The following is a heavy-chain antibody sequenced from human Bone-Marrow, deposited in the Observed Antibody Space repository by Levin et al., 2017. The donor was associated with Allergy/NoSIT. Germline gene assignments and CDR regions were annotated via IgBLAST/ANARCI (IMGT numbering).Heavy chain of an antibody. D-gene: IGHD2-2*01. V-gene: IGHV1-69*13. Sequence: GASVKVSCKASGGSSRSNAISWVRQAPGQGLEWVGGIMPILATADYAQRFQGRVTITADESTQTVYMELSSLKSEDTAVYYCAMLDATFYYFRGSGVWGQGTTVTVSS. CDR1: GGSSRSNA. CDR3: AMLDATFYYFRGSGV. J-gene: IGHJ6*02. CDR2: IMPILATA.